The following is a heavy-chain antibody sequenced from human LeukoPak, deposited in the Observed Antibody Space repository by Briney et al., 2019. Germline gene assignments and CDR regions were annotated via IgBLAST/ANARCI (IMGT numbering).Heavy chain of an antibody. D-gene: IGHD6-19*01. CDR1: GFSLTHDA. CDR3: VKLSSGSGSKFGFDS. J-gene: IGHJ4*02. CDR2: ISRDGVTK. V-gene: IGHV3-30*18. Sequence: GGSLRLSCAASGFSLTHDAIHWVRQAPGKGLGWVAVISRDGVTKYYRDSVKGRFTISTDSSKNMLYLQMNSLRAEDTAVYYCVKLSSGSGSKFGFDSWGQGTLVTVSS.